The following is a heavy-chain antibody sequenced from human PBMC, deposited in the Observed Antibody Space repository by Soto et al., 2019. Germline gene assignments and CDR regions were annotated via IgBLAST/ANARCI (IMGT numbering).Heavy chain of an antibody. V-gene: IGHV3-48*02. J-gene: IGHJ4*02. CDR1: GFTFSSYS. CDR3: AREAYGDYYFDY. Sequence: EVQLVESGGGLVQPGGSLSLSCAASGFTFSSYSMNWVRQAPGKGLEWVSYISSSGSTIYYADSVKGRFTISRSNAKNSLYLQMNSLRDEDTAVYYCAREAYGDYYFDYWGQGTLVTVSS. CDR2: ISSSGSTI. D-gene: IGHD4-17*01.